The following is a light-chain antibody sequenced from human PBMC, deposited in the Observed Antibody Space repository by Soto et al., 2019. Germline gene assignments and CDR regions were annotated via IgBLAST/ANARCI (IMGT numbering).Light chain of an antibody. CDR2: AAS. Sequence: DVQMTQSPSSLSASVGDRVTITCRASQDINSYLAWYQQKPGNAPKSLIYAASSLQTGVPSRFSGSESGTDFPLTISNLQPEDSATYCCQQYNIYPLTFGGGTKVEIK. CDR1: QDINSY. J-gene: IGKJ4*01. CDR3: QQYNIYPLT. V-gene: IGKV1D-16*01.